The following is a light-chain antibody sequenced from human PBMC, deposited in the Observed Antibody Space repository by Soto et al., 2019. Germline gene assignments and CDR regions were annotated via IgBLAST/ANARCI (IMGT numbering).Light chain of an antibody. Sequence: QSVPTQPPSVSAAPGQKVTISCSRSSANIGGKSVSWYQQLPGTAPKLLIYDDKKRPPAIPDRSSGSKSGPSATLSITGIQTGDKADYYCRPSESWLTAYVV. CDR1: SANIGGKS. CDR2: DDK. J-gene: IGLJ2*01. V-gene: IGLV1-51*01. CDR3: RPSESWLTAYVV.